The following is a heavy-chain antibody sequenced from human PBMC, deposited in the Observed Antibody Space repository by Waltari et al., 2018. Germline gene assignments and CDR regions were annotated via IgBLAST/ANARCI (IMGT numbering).Heavy chain of an antibody. V-gene: IGHV3-30*03. CDR3: ATRDILGGSQNYYYYGMDV. D-gene: IGHD1-26*01. CDR2: ISSDGSYE. J-gene: IGHJ6*02. Sequence: QVQLVESGGGVVQPGRSLRLSCAASRFSLTTYGMPWVRPAPGKGLEWVAFISSDGSYEYYPDAVKGRFTISRDNSKTTVFLQMNSLRDEDTAVYYCATRDILGGSQNYYYYGMDVWGQGTRVTVSS. CDR1: RFSLTTYG.